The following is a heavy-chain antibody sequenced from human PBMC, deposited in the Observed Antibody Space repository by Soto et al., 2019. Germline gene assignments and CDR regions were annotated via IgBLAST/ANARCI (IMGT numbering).Heavy chain of an antibody. J-gene: IGHJ3*02. D-gene: IGHD3-22*01. V-gene: IGHV3-48*03. CDR2: ISSSGRTI. CDR3: TRLYYFDSNGYNYGAFDI. Sequence: HPWGSLRLSCAASGFTFSSYEMSWVRQAPWKWLEWVSYISSSGRTIYDAESVKGRFTISRDNAKNSLYLQMNSLRVEDTAVYYSTRLYYFDSNGYNYGAFDIWGQGTTVTV. CDR1: GFTFSSYE.